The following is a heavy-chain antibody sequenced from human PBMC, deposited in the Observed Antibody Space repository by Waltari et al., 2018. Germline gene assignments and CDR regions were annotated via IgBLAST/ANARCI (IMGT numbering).Heavy chain of an antibody. D-gene: IGHD2-15*01. CDR3: ARDGGYCSGGSCYYYYYGMDV. CDR2: IIPIFGTA. Sequence: QVQLVQSGAEVKKPGSSVKVSCKASGGTFSSYAISWVRQAPGQGLEWMGGIIPIFGTANYAQKFQGRVTITADESTSTAYMELSSLRSEDTAVYYCARDGGYCSGGSCYYYYYGMDVWGQGTTVTVSS. CDR1: GGTFSSYA. J-gene: IGHJ6*02. V-gene: IGHV1-69*01.